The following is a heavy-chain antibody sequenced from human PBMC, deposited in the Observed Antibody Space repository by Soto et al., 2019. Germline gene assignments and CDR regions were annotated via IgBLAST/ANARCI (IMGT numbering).Heavy chain of an antibody. J-gene: IGHJ4*02. CDR1: GYTFTSYA. Sequence: QVQLVQSGAEVKKPGASVKVSCKASGYTFTSYAMHWVRQAPGQRLEWMGWINAGNGNTKYSQKFQRRVTITRDTSASTAYLELSRLRSEDTAVYYCARGLRLYYFDDWGQGTLVTVSS. CDR2: INAGNGNT. V-gene: IGHV1-3*01. CDR3: ARGLRLYYFDD.